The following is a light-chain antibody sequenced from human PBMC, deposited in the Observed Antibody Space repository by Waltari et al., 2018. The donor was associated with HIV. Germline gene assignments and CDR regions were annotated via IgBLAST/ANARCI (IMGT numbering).Light chain of an antibody. V-gene: IGLV2-8*01. CDR3: ASYGGRNNRVL. J-gene: IGLJ2*01. CDR1: RIDIGNYAY. CDR2: EVD. Sequence: QSALTQPPSASGSPEQSATPSCTGTRIDIGNYAYVSWYQQHPGKAPKLLIYEVDKRPSGVPDRFSGSKSGDTASLTVSGLQAEDEADYYCASYGGRNNRVLFGGGTRLTVL.